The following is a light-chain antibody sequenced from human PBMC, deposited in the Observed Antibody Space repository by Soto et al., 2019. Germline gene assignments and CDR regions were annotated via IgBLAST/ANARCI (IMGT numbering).Light chain of an antibody. Sequence: VLTQSPDTLSLPPGERATLSCRASQSISRYLAWYQQKPGQAPRLLIYDASSRATGIPARFSVSGSGTDFTLTISRLENEDFAVYDCQQYLTSTKTFCQGTKVDIK. CDR3: QQYLTSTKT. V-gene: IGKV3-11*01. J-gene: IGKJ1*01. CDR1: QSISRY. CDR2: DAS.